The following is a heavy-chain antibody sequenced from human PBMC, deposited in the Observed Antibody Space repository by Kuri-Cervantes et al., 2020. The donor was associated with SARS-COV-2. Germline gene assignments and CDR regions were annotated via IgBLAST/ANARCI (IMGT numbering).Heavy chain of an antibody. CDR2: ISSNGGST. CDR1: GFTFSSYA. V-gene: IGHV3-64*02. J-gene: IGHJ5*02. D-gene: IGHD2-2*02. Sequence: GEVLKISCAASGFTFSSYAMHWVRQAPGKGLEYVSAISSNGGSTYYADSVKGRFTISRDNSENTLYLQMGSLRAEDMAVYYCATGPPYCSSTSCYTNWFDPWGQGTLVTVSS. CDR3: ATGPPYCSSTSCYTNWFDP.